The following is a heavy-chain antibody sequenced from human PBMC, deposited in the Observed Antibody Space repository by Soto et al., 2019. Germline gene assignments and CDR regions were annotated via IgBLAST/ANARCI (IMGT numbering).Heavy chain of an antibody. J-gene: IGHJ6*02. CDR1: GFTFTSSA. Sequence: QMQLVQSGPEVKKPGTSVKVSCKASGFTFTSSAMQWVRQARGQRLEWIGWIVVGSGNTNYAQKFQERVTITRDMXXXXXXXXXXXXXXXXXXXXXXXXXXXXXXXXXXXXXXXXMDVWGQGTTVTVSS. CDR3: XXXXXXXXXXXXXXXXXXMDV. V-gene: IGHV1-58*02. CDR2: IVVGSGNT.